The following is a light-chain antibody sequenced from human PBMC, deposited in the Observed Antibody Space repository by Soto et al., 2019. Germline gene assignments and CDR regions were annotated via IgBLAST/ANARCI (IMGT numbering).Light chain of an antibody. J-gene: IGKJ4*01. V-gene: IGKV1-39*01. CDR1: QSISSY. CDR2: AAS. Sequence: DIQMTQSPSSLSASVGDRVTITCRASQSISSYLNWYQHKPGKAPKLLIYAASSFQSGVPSRFSGSESGTDFTLTISSLQPEDFATYYCQQTYSAPLTFGGVTKVEIK. CDR3: QQTYSAPLT.